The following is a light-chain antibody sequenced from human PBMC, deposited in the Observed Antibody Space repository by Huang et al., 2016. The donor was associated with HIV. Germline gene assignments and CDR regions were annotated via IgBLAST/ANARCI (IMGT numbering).Light chain of an antibody. V-gene: IGKV1-27*01. CDR3: QRYDSAPRA. Sequence: DIQMTQSPASLSASPGARVSLTCRANQDIGDCIAWFQQRPGKVPRLLIYAASVLQSGVPSRFSGRGSGTDFTLTITNFQAEDVATYYCQRYDSAPRAFGPGTKVDLK. CDR2: AAS. CDR1: QDIGDC. J-gene: IGKJ1*01.